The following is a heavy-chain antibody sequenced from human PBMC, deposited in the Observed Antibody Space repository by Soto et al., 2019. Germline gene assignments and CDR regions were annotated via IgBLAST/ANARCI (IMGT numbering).Heavy chain of an antibody. J-gene: IGHJ4*02. Sequence: GGSLRLSCAASGFTFSSYAMHWVRQAPGKGLEWVAVISYDGSNKYYADSVKGRFTISRDNSKNTLYLQMNSLRAEDTAVYLCARDHGDSDWACFDYWGQGTLVTVSS. CDR3: ARDHGDSDWACFDY. D-gene: IGHD2-21*01. CDR1: GFTFSSYA. V-gene: IGHV3-30*04. CDR2: ISYDGSNK.